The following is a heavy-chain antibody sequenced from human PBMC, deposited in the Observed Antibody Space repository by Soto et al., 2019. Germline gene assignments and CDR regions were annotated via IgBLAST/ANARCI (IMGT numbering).Heavy chain of an antibody. V-gene: IGHV3-30*18. D-gene: IGHD2-21*01. CDR1: GFTCRGYG. CDR2: MSFDGRNK. Sequence: GGSLRLACAASGFTCRGYGMHWVRQAPGKQPVGVALMSFDGRNKYYADSVRGGFTISSDSSSSRLYLQMEILRCEDTAVYYFAKQLGWELQVSHPYYNSGMDVWGQGTTVTVSS. J-gene: IGHJ6*02. CDR3: AKQLGWELQVSHPYYNSGMDV.